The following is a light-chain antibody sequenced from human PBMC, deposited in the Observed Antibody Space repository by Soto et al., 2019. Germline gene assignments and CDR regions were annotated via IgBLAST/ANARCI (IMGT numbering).Light chain of an antibody. Sequence: QSALTQPASVSGSPGQSITISCTGSSSDIGGYNYVSWYQQHPGKAPKLMIYDVNNRPSGVSDRFSGSKSGSTASLTISGLQAEDEADYYCSSYSSSRNLLFGGGTKRTVL. CDR1: SSDIGGYNY. J-gene: IGLJ2*01. CDR3: SSYSSSRNLL. CDR2: DVN. V-gene: IGLV2-14*03.